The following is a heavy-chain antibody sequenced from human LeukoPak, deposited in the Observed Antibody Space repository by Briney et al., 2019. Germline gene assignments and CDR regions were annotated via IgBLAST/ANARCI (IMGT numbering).Heavy chain of an antibody. CDR2: INTNTGNP. Sequence: ASVKVSCKASGYTFSNSDINWVRQAPGQGLEWMGWINTNTGNPTYAQGFTGRFVFSLDTSVNTAYLQISSLKAEDAAVYYCANIYGSGGYWGQGTLVTVSS. D-gene: IGHD3-10*01. J-gene: IGHJ4*02. CDR1: GYTFSNSD. CDR3: ANIYGSGGY. V-gene: IGHV7-4-1*02.